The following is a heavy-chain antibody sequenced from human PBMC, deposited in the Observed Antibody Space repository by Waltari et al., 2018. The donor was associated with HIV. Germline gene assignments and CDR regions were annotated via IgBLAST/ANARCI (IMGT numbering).Heavy chain of an antibody. CDR2: IYTRGST. CDR3: ARDVESVFKGGMDV. J-gene: IGHJ6*02. V-gene: IGHV4-61*02. Sequence: QVQLQEPGPGLLKLSQTLSLTGTAPGASIASGSSSWSWIRQPAGKGLEWLGRIYTRGSTNCTPSLKSRVTRSVDTSKNQFSLKLSSVTAADTAVYYCARDVESVFKGGMDVWGQGTTVTVSS. CDR1: GASIASGSSS. D-gene: IGHD2-8*01.